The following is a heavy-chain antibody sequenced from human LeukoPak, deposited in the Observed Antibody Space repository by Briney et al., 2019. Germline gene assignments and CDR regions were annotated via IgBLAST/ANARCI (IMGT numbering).Heavy chain of an antibody. Sequence: SGGSLRLSCAASGFTFSSYAMSWVRQAPGKGREGVSAISGSGGSTYYADSVKGRFTISRDNSKNTLYLQMNSLRAEDTAVYYCAKSYSSSWYWFDPWGQGTLVTVSS. D-gene: IGHD6-13*01. J-gene: IGHJ5*02. CDR3: AKSYSSSWYWFDP. V-gene: IGHV3-23*01. CDR1: GFTFSSYA. CDR2: ISGSGGST.